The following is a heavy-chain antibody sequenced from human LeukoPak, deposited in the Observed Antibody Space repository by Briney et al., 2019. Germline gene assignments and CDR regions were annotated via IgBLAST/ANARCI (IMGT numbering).Heavy chain of an antibody. Sequence: SGPTLVNPTQTLTLTYTFSGFSPSTSGMCVSWIRQPPGKALEWLARIDWDDDKYYSTSLKTRLTISKDTSKNQVVLTMTNMDTVDTATYFCARMRIPEGYYWGQGTLVTVSS. D-gene: IGHD1-14*01. CDR3: ARMRIPEGYY. CDR1: GFSPSTSGMC. CDR2: IDWDDDK. V-gene: IGHV2-70*11. J-gene: IGHJ4*02.